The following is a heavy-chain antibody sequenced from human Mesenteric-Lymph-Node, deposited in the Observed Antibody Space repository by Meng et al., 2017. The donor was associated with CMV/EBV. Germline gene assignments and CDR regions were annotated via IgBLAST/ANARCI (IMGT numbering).Heavy chain of an antibody. Sequence: SETLSLTCTVSGDSISSGEYYWSWIRQHPGKGLEWIGYIYYRGDTFYNPSLKSRLTISIDTSKNQFSLKLSSVTAADTAIYYCARVNWTWLQFDYWAQGTLVTVSS. CDR3: ARVNWTWLQFDY. D-gene: IGHD6-19*01. J-gene: IGHJ4*02. V-gene: IGHV4-31*03. CDR1: GDSISSGEYY. CDR2: IYYRGDT.